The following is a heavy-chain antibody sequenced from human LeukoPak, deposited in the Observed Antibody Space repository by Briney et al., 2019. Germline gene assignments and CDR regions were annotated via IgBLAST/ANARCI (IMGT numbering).Heavy chain of an antibody. CDR1: GGSISSGSYY. CDR3: ARRYPYDILTGYYYYYYYMDV. J-gene: IGHJ6*03. Sequence: SETLSLTCTVSGGSISSGSYYWSWIRQPAGKGLEWIGRIYTSGSTNYNPSLKSRVTISVDTSKNQFSLKLSSVTAADTAVYYCARRYPYDILTGYYYYYYYMDVWGKGTTVTISS. D-gene: IGHD3-9*01. CDR2: IYTSGST. V-gene: IGHV4-61*02.